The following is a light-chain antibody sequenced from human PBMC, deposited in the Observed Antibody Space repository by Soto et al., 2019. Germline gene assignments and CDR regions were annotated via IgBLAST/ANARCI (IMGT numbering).Light chain of an antibody. CDR1: QSCXNNF. V-gene: IGKV3-20*01. Sequence: VLTASPRNLAVSRERRVTLCGRASQSCXNNFLSLYLQKPGQAPLFLXAHSSSAATGSPDRFSGSGSVTAFTLTINRLEPQKFVVYYFQYYGNARRTFGQGTRLDIK. CDR2: HSS. CDR3: QYYGNARRT. J-gene: IGKJ5*01.